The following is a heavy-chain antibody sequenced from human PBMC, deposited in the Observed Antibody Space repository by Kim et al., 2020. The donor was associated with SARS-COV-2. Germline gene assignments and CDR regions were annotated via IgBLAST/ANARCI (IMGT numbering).Heavy chain of an antibody. CDR3: AKKGIPGRGQCYFDL. V-gene: IGHV3-23*01. CDR2: LSGSGGDT. J-gene: IGHJ2*01. CDR1: GFTFSSFA. Sequence: GGSLRLSCAASGFTFSSFAMTWVRQAPGKGLEWVAILSGSGGDTFYADSVKGRFTISRDNSKNTLYLQMNSLRAEDTAVYYCAKKGIPGRGQCYFDLWGRGTLVTVSS. D-gene: IGHD6-13*01.